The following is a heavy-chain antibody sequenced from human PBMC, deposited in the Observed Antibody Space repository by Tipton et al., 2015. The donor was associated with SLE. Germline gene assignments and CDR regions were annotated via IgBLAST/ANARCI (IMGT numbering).Heavy chain of an antibody. Sequence: TLSLTCAVYGVSFSGYYWSWIRQHPGKGLEWIGYIYYSGSTYYNPSLKSRVTISVDTSKNHFSLKLSSVTAADTAVYYCARHDTNYGRNWFDPWGQGTLVTVSS. J-gene: IGHJ5*02. CDR2: IYYSGST. V-gene: IGHV4-31*11. D-gene: IGHD2-8*01. CDR1: GVSFSGYY. CDR3: ARHDTNYGRNWFDP.